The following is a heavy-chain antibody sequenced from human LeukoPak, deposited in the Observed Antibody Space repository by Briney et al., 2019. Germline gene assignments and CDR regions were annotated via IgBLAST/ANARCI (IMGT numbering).Heavy chain of an antibody. CDR3: TRGGD. V-gene: IGHV3-7*01. Sequence: GGSLRLSCAASGFTLSSYWMSWVRQAPGKGLEWVANIKQDGSEKYYVDSVKGRFTISRDNAKNSLYLQMNSLRPEDTAVYYCTRGGDSGQGTLLTVSS. J-gene: IGHJ4*02. CDR1: GFTLSSYW. CDR2: IKQDGSEK.